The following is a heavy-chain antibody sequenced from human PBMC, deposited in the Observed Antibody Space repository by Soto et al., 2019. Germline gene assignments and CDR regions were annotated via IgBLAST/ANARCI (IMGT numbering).Heavy chain of an antibody. J-gene: IGHJ6*02. CDR2: ISSSSSYI. D-gene: IGHD3-10*01. V-gene: IGHV3-21*01. CDR1: GFTFSSYS. Sequence: GGSLRLSCAASGFTFSSYSMNWVRQAPGKGLEWVSSISSSSSYIYYADSVKGRFTISRDNAKNSLYLQMNSLRAEDTAVYYCVRVLLWFGELLPDYYYYGMDVWGQGTTVTVSS. CDR3: VRVLLWFGELLPDYYYYGMDV.